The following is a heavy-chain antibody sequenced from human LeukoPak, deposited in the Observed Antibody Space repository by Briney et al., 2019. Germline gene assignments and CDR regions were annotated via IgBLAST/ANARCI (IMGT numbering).Heavy chain of an antibody. CDR3: ARAVLMVYES. CDR1: GGSVSSGSYY. CDR2: INHSGST. V-gene: IGHV4-39*07. Sequence: SETLSLTCTVSGGSVSSGSYYWSWIRQPPGKGLEWIGEINHSGSTNYNPSLKSRVTISVDTSKNQFSLKLSSVTAADTAVYYCARAVLMVYESWGQGTLVTVSS. D-gene: IGHD2-8*01. J-gene: IGHJ5*02.